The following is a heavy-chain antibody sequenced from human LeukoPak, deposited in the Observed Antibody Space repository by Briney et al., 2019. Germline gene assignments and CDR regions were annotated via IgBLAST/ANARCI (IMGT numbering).Heavy chain of an antibody. J-gene: IGHJ4*02. CDR2: IYTSGST. Sequence: SETLSLTCTVSGGSISSGSYYWSWIRQPAGKGLEWIGRIYTSGSTNYNPSLKSRVTISVDTSKNQFSLELSSVTAADTAVYYCARAEPSSSWYSFDYWGQGTLVTVSS. D-gene: IGHD6-13*01. CDR1: GGSISSGSYY. CDR3: ARAEPSSSWYSFDY. V-gene: IGHV4-61*02.